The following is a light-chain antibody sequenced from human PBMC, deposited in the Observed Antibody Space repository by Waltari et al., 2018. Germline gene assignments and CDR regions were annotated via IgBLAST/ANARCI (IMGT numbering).Light chain of an antibody. V-gene: IGKV1-39*01. J-gene: IGKJ2*01. CDR3: QQGYSVPYT. Sequence: DIHMTQSPSSLSASVGDRVIITCRASQTISNYLNWYQQKPGKAPKVLISAASTLQSGVPSRFSGSRSGTDVTLIITSLQPEHFATYYCQQGYSVPYTFGQGTKLEIK. CDR1: QTISNY. CDR2: AAS.